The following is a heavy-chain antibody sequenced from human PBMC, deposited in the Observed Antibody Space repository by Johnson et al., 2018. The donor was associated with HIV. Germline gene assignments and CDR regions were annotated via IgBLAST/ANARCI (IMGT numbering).Heavy chain of an antibody. V-gene: IGHV3-30-3*01. Sequence: QVQLVESGGGVVQPGRSLRLSCAASGFTFSSYAMHWVRQAPGKGLEWVAVISYDGSNKYYADSMRGRFTISRDNSKSTLYPQMNSLRVEDTAVYYCARPSSIASLYDEFDIWGQGTMVTVSS. J-gene: IGHJ3*02. CDR1: GFTFSSYA. CDR2: ISYDGSNK. D-gene: IGHD6-6*01. CDR3: ARPSSIASLYDEFDI.